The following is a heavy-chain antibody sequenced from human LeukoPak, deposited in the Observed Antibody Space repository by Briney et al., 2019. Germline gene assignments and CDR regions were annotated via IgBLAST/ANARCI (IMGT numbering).Heavy chain of an antibody. V-gene: IGHV3-30*02. Sequence: SGGSLRLSCAASGFTFSSYGMHWVRQAPDKGLEWVAFIRYDGNDKYYAESVKGRFTISRDTSRNTLYLQMNSLRAEDTAVYYCAKDLMRDRWFGESWGQGTLVTVSS. CDR3: AKDLMRDRWFGES. CDR2: IRYDGNDK. J-gene: IGHJ5*02. CDR1: GFTFSSYG. D-gene: IGHD3-10*01.